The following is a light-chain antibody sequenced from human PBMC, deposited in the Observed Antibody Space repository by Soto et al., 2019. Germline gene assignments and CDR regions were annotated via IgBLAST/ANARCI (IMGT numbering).Light chain of an antibody. Sequence: EIVLTQSPGTLSLSPGERATLSCRASQSVSRSYLAWYQQKPGQAPRLLIYGASSRATGIPDRFSGSGSGTDFTLTISRLEPEDVAVYYCQQYGSSPPYNFGQGTKLEIK. J-gene: IGKJ2*01. CDR3: QQYGSSPPYN. CDR1: QSVSRSY. CDR2: GAS. V-gene: IGKV3-20*01.